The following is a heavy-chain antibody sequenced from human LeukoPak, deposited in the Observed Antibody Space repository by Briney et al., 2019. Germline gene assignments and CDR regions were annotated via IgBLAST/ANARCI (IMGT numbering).Heavy chain of an antibody. CDR3: ARDSVRGQRIAARPWGRSPFDY. V-gene: IGHV1-46*01. D-gene: IGHD6-6*01. CDR2: INPSGGST. J-gene: IGHJ4*02. Sequence: WASVKVSCKASGYTFTSYYMHWVRQAPGQGLEWMGIINPSGGSTSYAQKFQGRVTMTRDTSTSTVYMELSSLRSEDAAVYYCARDSVRGQRIAARPWGRSPFDYWGQGTLVTVSS. CDR1: GYTFTSYY.